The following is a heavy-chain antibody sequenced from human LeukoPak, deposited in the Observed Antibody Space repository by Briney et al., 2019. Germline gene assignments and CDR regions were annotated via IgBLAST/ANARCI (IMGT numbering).Heavy chain of an antibody. CDR3: AKDLSTYYHDSRTPDY. Sequence: PGGSLRLSCAASGFTFSSYGMHWVRQAPGKGLEWVAFIRFDGSNKYYADSVKGRFTISRDNSKNTLYLQMNSLRAEDTAVYYCAKDLSTYYHDSRTPDYWGQGTLVTVSS. D-gene: IGHD3-22*01. CDR1: GFTFSSYG. V-gene: IGHV3-30*02. CDR2: IRFDGSNK. J-gene: IGHJ4*02.